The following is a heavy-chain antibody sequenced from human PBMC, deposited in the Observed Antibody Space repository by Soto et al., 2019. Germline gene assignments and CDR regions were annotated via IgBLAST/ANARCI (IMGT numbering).Heavy chain of an antibody. J-gene: IGHJ5*02. CDR3: ARARLGWNYVVGSWFDP. CDR1: GDSVSSNSAA. CDR2: TYYRSKWYN. V-gene: IGHV6-1*01. Sequence: SQTLSLTCAISGDSVSSNSAAWNLIRQSPSRGLEWLGRTYYRSKWYNDYAVSVKSRITINPDTSKNQFSLQLNSVTPEDTAVYYCARARLGWNYVVGSWFDPWGQGTLVTVSS. D-gene: IGHD1-7*01.